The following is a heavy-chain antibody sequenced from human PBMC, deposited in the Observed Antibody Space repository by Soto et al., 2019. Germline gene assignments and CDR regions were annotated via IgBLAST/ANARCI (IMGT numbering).Heavy chain of an antibody. V-gene: IGHV3-23*01. J-gene: IGHJ4*02. CDR2: TSFSGGRT. CDR3: EKDHPALCGGKCSKDY. D-gene: IGHD2-21*01. Sequence: GGSLRLSCAASGFIFSNYAMTWVRQGPGRGLEWVSTTSFSGGRTYYADSVKGRFTISRDNSNNSLFLQMSSLRAEDTAIYYCEKDHPALCGGKCSKDYWGPGTLLTVSS. CDR1: GFIFSNYA.